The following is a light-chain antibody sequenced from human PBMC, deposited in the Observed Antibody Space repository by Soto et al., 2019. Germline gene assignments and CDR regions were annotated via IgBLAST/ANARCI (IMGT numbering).Light chain of an antibody. CDR2: DTS. CDR1: QTVSSK. Sequence: EIVGTQSAATLSSSPGERSTLACRASQTVSSKLAWYQHKPGQAPRLLIYDTSNRATGIPARFSGSGSGTDFTLTISSLEPEDFAVYYCHQRKSWPRTFGQGTKVDIK. J-gene: IGKJ1*01. CDR3: HQRKSWPRT. V-gene: IGKV3-11*01.